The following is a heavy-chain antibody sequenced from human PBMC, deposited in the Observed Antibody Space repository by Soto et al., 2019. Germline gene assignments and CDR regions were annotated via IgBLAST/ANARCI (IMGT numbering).Heavy chain of an antibody. D-gene: IGHD4-17*01. V-gene: IGHV4-39*01. Sequence: SETLSLTCTGSGGTIKTKWYFWVWLRHPPGKGLEWIASISSSGSTYYNPSLKSRVTISVDTSKNQFSLKLTSVTAADTALYHCARLQGNYGVFAYWGQGNMVS. CDR2: ISSSGST. CDR1: GGTIKTKWYF. J-gene: IGHJ4*02. CDR3: ARLQGNYGVFAY.